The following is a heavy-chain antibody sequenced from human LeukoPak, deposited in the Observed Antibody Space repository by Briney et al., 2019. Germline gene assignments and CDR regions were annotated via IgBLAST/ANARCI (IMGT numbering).Heavy chain of an antibody. V-gene: IGHV1-2*02. CDR3: ARADRLHGGPYLIGP. D-gene: IGHD3-16*01. J-gene: IGHJ5*02. Sequence: GASVKVSCKTSGYSFTDYYMHWVRQAPGQGLEWMGWINPNSGGTSSAQKFQGRVTMTRDTSITTVYMEVNWLTSDDTAMYYCARADRLHGGPYLIGPWGWGPLVTVSA. CDR1: GYSFTDYY. CDR2: INPNSGGT.